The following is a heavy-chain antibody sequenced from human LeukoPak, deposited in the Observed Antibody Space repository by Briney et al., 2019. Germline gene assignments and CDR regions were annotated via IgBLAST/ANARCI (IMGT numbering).Heavy chain of an antibody. CDR2: INSDGSST. CDR3: ARCAYQLGDAFDI. CDR1: GFTFSSYW. J-gene: IGHJ3*02. Sequence: GGSLRLSCAASGFTFSSYWMHWVRQAPGKGLVWVSRINSDGSSTSYADSVKGRFTISRDNAKNTLYLQMNSLRAEDTAVYYCARCAYQLGDAFDIWGQGTMVTVSS. D-gene: IGHD2-2*01. V-gene: IGHV3-74*01.